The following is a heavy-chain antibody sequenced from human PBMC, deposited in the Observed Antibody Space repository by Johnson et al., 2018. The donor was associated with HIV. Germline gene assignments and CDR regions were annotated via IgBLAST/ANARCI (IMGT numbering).Heavy chain of an antibody. CDR3: ARPETATTIGAFDI. J-gene: IGHJ3*02. CDR1: GFTFSSYG. CDR2: ISYDGSIK. Sequence: VQLVESGGRLVKPGGSLRLSCAASGFTFSSYGMHWVRQAPGKGLAWVAVISYDGSIKYYTDSVKGRFTISRDNSKNTLFLQMNSLRVEDTAVYYCARPETATTIGAFDIWGQGTTVTVSS. D-gene: IGHD1-7*01. V-gene: IGHV3-30*03.